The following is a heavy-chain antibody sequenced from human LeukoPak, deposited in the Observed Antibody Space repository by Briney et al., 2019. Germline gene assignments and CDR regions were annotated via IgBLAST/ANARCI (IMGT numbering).Heavy chain of an antibody. CDR3: TLIEGWGSGSYYRDF. Sequence: GGSLRLSCAASGFSISNDWMSWVRQAPGKGLEWVARVKSRSAGETTDYAAPVKGRFTISRDDSKNTLYLQMNSLKTEDTAVYYCTLIEGWGSGSYYRDFWGQGTLVTVSS. CDR2: VKSRSAGETT. D-gene: IGHD3-10*01. CDR1: GFSISNDW. J-gene: IGHJ4*01. V-gene: IGHV3-15*01.